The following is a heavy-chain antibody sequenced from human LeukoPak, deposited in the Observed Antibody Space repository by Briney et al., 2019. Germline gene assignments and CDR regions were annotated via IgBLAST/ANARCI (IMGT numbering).Heavy chain of an antibody. CDR2: IVVGSGNT. Sequence: SVKVSCKASGFTFTSSAVQWVRQARGQRLEWIGWIVVGSGNTNYAQKFQERVTITRDMSTSTAYMELSSLRSEDTAVYYCAADPYYYDSSGYYLFDYWGQGTLVTVSS. J-gene: IGHJ4*02. D-gene: IGHD3-22*01. CDR1: GFTFTSSA. V-gene: IGHV1-58*01. CDR3: AADPYYYDSSGYYLFDY.